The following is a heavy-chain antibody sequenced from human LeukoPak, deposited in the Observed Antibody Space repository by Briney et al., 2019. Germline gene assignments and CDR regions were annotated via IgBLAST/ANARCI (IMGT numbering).Heavy chain of an antibody. D-gene: IGHD2-2*01. CDR3: ARGDIVVVPAAQGAFDI. V-gene: IGHV4-30-2*01. J-gene: IGHJ3*02. CDR1: GGSISSGGYC. CDR2: IYHSGST. Sequence: SETLSLTCTVSGGSISSGGYCWSWIRQPPGKGREWIGYIYHSGSTYYNPSLKSRVTISVDRSKNQFSLKLSSVTAADTAVYYCARGDIVVVPAAQGAFDIWGQGTMVTVSS.